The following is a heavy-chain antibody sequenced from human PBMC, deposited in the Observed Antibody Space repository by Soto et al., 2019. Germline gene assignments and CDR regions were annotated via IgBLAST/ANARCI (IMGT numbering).Heavy chain of an antibody. Sequence: ASVKVSCKASGYTFTSYGISWVRQAPGQGLEWMGWISAYNGNTNYAQKLQGRVTMTTDTSTSTAYMELRSLRSDDTAVYYCARAEDVVVAGELFDSWGQGSLVTVSS. J-gene: IGHJ5*01. CDR3: ARAEDVVVAGELFDS. V-gene: IGHV1-18*01. D-gene: IGHD2-15*01. CDR1: GYTFTSYG. CDR2: ISAYNGNT.